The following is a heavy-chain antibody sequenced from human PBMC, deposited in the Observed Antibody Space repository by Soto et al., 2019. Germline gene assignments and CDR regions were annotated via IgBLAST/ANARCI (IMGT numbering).Heavy chain of an antibody. CDR1: GYSFTIYW. Sequence: GESMKISCKGSGYSFTIYWIGWVRQMPGKGLEWMGIIYPGDSDTRYSPSFQGQVTISADKSISTAYLQWSSLKASDTAMYYCAXAEEYYYDSSGVDAFDIWGQGTMVTVSS. CDR2: IYPGDSDT. CDR3: AXAEEYYYDSSGVDAFDI. D-gene: IGHD3-22*01. J-gene: IGHJ3*02. V-gene: IGHV5-51*01.